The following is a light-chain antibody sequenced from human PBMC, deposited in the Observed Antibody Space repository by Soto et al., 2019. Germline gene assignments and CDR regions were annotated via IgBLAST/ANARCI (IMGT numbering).Light chain of an antibody. CDR1: SSNFGAGYD. CDR3: QSYDSSLSRHA. V-gene: IGLV1-40*01. J-gene: IGLJ1*01. CDR2: TNT. Sequence: QSVLTQPPSVSGAPGQRVTISCTGGSSNFGAGYDVHWYQQLPGTAPKLLIYTNTNRPSGVPDRFSGSKSGTSASLAITGLQAEDDADYYCQSYDSSLSRHAFGAATKVAGL.